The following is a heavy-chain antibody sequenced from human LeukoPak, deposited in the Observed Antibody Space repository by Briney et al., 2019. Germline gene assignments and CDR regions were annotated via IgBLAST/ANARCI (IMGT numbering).Heavy chain of an antibody. CDR3: ARHRTYYYDSSGYRDTFDI. J-gene: IGHJ3*02. CDR1: GYSFTSYW. CDR2: IYPGDSNT. Sequence: GESLKISCKGSGYSFTSYWNGWVRQMPGKGLEWMGIIYPGDSNTRYSPSFQGQVTISADKSISSAYLQWSSLKASDTAMYYCARHRTYYYDSSGYRDTFDIWGQGTVVTVSS. V-gene: IGHV5-51*01. D-gene: IGHD3-22*01.